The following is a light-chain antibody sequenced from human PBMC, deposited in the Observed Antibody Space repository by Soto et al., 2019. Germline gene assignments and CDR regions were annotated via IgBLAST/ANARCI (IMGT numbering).Light chain of an antibody. J-gene: IGLJ3*02. V-gene: IGLV2-11*01. Sequence: QSVLTQPRSVSGSPGQSVTISCTGTSSDVGNYNYASWYQQHPGKAPKLMIYDVNKRPSGVPDRFSGSKSGNTASLTISGLQTEDEADYYCCSYAGSYTWVFGGGTKLTVL. CDR1: SSDVGNYNY. CDR2: DVN. CDR3: CSYAGSYTWV.